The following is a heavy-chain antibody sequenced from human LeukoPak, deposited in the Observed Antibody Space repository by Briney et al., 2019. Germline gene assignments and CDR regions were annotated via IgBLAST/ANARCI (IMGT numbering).Heavy chain of an antibody. CDR1: GFTFSSYA. D-gene: IGHD4-17*01. CDR2: ISYRGGTT. CDR3: AKGSRSDYGDYGEFFDY. J-gene: IGHJ4*02. V-gene: IGHV3-23*01. Sequence: PGGSLRLSCAASGFTFSSYAVSWARQAPGKGVGWVSTISYRGGTTYYADSVKGRFTISRHNSKNTLYLQMNDLRAEDTAVYYCAKGSRSDYGDYGEFFDYWGQGTLVTVSS.